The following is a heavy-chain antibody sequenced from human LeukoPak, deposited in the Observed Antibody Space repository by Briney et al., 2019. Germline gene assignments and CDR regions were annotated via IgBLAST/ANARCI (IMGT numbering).Heavy chain of an antibody. V-gene: IGHV3-21*01. CDR3: ARGREGQQLVRLRSYYYMDV. Sequence: SLRLSCAPSVFTISTYSINWVRQAPGQGLEWVSSISRSISYIYYADSVKGRFTISRDNAKNSLYLQMNSLRVEDTAVYYCARGREGQQLVRLRSYYYMDVWGKGTTVTVSS. J-gene: IGHJ6*03. CDR1: VFTISTYS. CDR2: ISRSISYI. D-gene: IGHD6-13*01.